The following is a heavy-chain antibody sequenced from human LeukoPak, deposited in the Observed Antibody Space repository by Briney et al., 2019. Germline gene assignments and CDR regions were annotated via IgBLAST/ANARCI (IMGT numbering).Heavy chain of an antibody. J-gene: IGHJ4*02. V-gene: IGHV4-4*07. CDR1: GGSISSYY. CDR2: IYTSGTT. Sequence: PSETLSLTCTVSGGSISSYYWSWIRQPAGKGLERIGRIYTSGTTSYNPSLKSRVTISVDTSKNQFFLKLSSVTAADTAVYHCARVYGSGSYRDWGQGTLVTVSS. D-gene: IGHD3-10*01. CDR3: ARVYGSGSYRD.